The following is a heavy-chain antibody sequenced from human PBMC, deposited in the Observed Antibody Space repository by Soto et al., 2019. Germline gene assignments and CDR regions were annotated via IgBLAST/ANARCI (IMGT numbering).Heavy chain of an antibody. J-gene: IGHJ5*02. Sequence: ETLSLTCAVYGGSFNGYYWSWIRQPPGKGLEWIGSVHYSGNTYYNPSLKSRLTISVDKSKNQFSLNLSSVTAADTAVYYCARQDRVVAEGRWFDPWGQGTLVTVSS. CDR2: VHYSGNT. CDR1: GGSFNGYY. V-gene: IGHV4-34*01. D-gene: IGHD2-15*01. CDR3: ARQDRVVAEGRWFDP.